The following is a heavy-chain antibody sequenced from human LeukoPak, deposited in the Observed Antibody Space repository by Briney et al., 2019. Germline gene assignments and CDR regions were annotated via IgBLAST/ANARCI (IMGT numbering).Heavy chain of an antibody. CDR3: ARAPYIAARPYYFDY. V-gene: IGHV3-11*04. CDR1: GFTFSDYY. CDR2: ISSSGSTI. Sequence: GGSLRLSCAASGFTFSDYYMSWIRQAPGKGLEWVSYISSSGSTIYYADSVKGRFTISRDNAKNSLYLQMNSLRAEDTAVYYCARAPYIAARPYYFDYWGQGTLVTVSS. D-gene: IGHD6-6*01. J-gene: IGHJ4*02.